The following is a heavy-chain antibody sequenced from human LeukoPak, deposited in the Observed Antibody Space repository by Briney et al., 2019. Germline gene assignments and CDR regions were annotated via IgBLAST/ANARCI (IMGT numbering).Heavy chain of an antibody. CDR3: ARMIARYFDY. J-gene: IGHJ4*02. Sequence: GGSLRLSCAASGFTFSSYAMSWVRQAPGKGLEWVSAISGSGGSTYYADSVKGRFTISRDNAKNSLCLQMNSLRAEDTAVYYCARMIARYFDYGGQGTRVTVSS. V-gene: IGHV3-23*01. CDR1: GFTFSSYA. D-gene: IGHD3-22*01. CDR2: ISGSGGST.